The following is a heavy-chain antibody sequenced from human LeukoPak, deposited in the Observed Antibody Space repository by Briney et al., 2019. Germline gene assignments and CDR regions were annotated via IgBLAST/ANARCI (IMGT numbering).Heavy chain of an antibody. Sequence: GGSLRLSCTASGFSVSNNYMSWVRQAPGKGLEWVSAISGSGGGTYYADSVKGRFTISRDNSKNTLYLQMNSLRAEDTAVYYCAKPYGDYFPDYWGQGTLVTVSS. CDR2: ISGSGGGT. CDR1: GFSVSNNY. J-gene: IGHJ4*02. V-gene: IGHV3-23*01. CDR3: AKPYGDYFPDY. D-gene: IGHD4-17*01.